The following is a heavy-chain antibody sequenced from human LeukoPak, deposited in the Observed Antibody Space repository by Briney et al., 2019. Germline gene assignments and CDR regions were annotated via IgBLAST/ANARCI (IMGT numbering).Heavy chain of an antibody. CDR3: ARGLAPRYFYGPGRYYSRFDP. D-gene: IGHD3-10*01. Sequence: SVKVSCKASGGTFSSYAISWVRQAPGQGLEGMGGIIAIFGTANYAQKFQGRATITADKSTSTAYMELSSLRSEDTAVYYCARGLAPRYFYGPGRYYSRFDPWGQGTLVTVSS. CDR1: GGTFSSYA. V-gene: IGHV1-69*06. CDR2: IIAIFGTA. J-gene: IGHJ5*02.